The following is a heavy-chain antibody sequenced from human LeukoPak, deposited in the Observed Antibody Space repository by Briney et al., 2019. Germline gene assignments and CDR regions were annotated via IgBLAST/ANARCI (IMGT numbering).Heavy chain of an antibody. D-gene: IGHD2/OR15-2a*01. CDR2: IYTSGNT. V-gene: IGHV4-61*02. J-gene: IGHJ3*02. CDR1: GGSITSGSYF. Sequence: PSQTLSLTCTVSGGSITSGSYFWSWIRQPAGKGLEWIGRIYTSGNTNYNPSLKSRVTILVDTSKNQFSLKLSSVTAADTAVYYCARDERDSSPGAFDIWGQWTMVTVSS. CDR3: ARDERDSSPGAFDI.